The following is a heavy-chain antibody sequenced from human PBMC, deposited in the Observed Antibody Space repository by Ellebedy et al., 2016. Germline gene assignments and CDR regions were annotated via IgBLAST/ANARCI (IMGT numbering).Heavy chain of an antibody. V-gene: IGHV3-23*01. CDR3: VKDQWDCASACYLQGVGMDV. CDR1: GFTFRNYA. D-gene: IGHD2-21*02. J-gene: IGHJ6*02. Sequence: GESLKISCAVSGFTFRNYAMNWVRQAPGKGLEWVAGISNTGGHTFYAVSVRGRFTISRDNSKNTLDLEMTGLGADDTTVYYCVKDQWDCASACYLQGVGMDVWGQGTTVTVSS. CDR2: ISNTGGHT.